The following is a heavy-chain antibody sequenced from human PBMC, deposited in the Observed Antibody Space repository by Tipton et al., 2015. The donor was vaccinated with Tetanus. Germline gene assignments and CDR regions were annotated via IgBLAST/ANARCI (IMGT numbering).Heavy chain of an antibody. Sequence: SLRLSCAASGFIFSSYGIHWVRQAPGKGLERLAVSWYDGTDKYYADSVKGRFTISRDNSKNTLYLQMNSLRAEDTALYYCAREAGCSGGSCFSGGFDTWGQGTQVAVSS. D-gene: IGHD2-15*01. CDR3: AREAGCSGGSCFSGGFDT. CDR1: GFIFSSYG. V-gene: IGHV3-33*01. J-gene: IGHJ4*02. CDR2: SWYDGTDK.